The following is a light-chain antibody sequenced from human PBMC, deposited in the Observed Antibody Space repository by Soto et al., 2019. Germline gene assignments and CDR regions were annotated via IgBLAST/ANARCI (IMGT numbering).Light chain of an antibody. CDR2: DAS. CDR1: QSVSTY. J-gene: IGKJ5*01. V-gene: IGKV3-11*01. CDR3: QQRSNWIT. Sequence: EIVLTQSPATLSLSPGDRATLSCRASQSVSTYLAWYQQKPGQAPRLLIYDASNRATGIPARFSGSGSGTDFTLTISSLEPEDFAVYYCQQRSNWITFGQGTRLGIK.